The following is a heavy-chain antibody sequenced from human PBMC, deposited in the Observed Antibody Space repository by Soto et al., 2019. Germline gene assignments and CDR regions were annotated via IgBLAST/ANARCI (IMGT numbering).Heavy chain of an antibody. Sequence: SETLSLTCTVSGGSISSGDYYWSWIRQPPGKGLEWIGYIYYSGSTYYNPSLKSRVTISVDTSKNQFSLKLSSVTAADTAVYYCARVRDGTVTAHFDYWGQGTLVTVSS. D-gene: IGHD2-21*02. V-gene: IGHV4-30-4*01. CDR1: GGSISSGDYY. CDR2: IYYSGST. CDR3: ARVRDGTVTAHFDY. J-gene: IGHJ4*02.